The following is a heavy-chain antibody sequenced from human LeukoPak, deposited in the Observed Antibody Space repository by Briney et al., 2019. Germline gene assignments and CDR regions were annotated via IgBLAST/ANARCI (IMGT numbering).Heavy chain of an antibody. D-gene: IGHD7-27*01. CDR2: ITSGSSSI. J-gene: IGHJ4*02. Sequence: GGSLRLSCVGSGFSFSSYTMDWVRQAPGKGLEWIAHITSGSSSIYYADSVKGRFIVSRDNAKNSLYLQMNSLRAEDTAVYYCARDLDWGACYLDYWGQGTLVTVSS. CDR3: ARDLDWGACYLDY. V-gene: IGHV3-48*01. CDR1: GFSFSSYT.